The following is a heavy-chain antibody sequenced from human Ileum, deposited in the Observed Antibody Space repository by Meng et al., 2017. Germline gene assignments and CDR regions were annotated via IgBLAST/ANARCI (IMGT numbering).Heavy chain of an antibody. D-gene: IGHD2-8*02. J-gene: IGHJ4*02. CDR3: VRGPLIPYCTGGGDICRTWADY. CDR2: ISENGSPI. CDR1: GFSFSNFQ. Sequence: GESLKISCAASGFSFSNFQMNWVRQAPGRGPEWLAYISENGSPIFYADSVKGRFTISRDNGKNSLYLQMNSLRVDDTAVYYCVRGPLIPYCTGGGDICRTWADYWGQGTLVTVSS. V-gene: IGHV3-48*03.